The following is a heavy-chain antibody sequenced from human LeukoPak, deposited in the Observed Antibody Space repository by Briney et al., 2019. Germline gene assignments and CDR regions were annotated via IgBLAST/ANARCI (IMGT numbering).Heavy chain of an antibody. V-gene: IGHV3-49*04. Sequence: GGSLRLSCTASGFTFGDYAMTWVRQAPGKGLEWVGFIRGQIYGGTPEYAASVKGRFTISRDDSEGLAYLQMNSLKTEDTAVYYCTRDQTPYYWGQGTLVTVSS. CDR1: GFTFGDYA. CDR3: TRDQTPYY. CDR2: IRGQIYGGTP. J-gene: IGHJ4*02.